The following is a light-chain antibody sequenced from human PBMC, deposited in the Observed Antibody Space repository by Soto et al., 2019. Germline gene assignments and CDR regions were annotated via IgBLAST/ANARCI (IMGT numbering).Light chain of an antibody. CDR3: QQHISWPLT. CDR2: DAS. V-gene: IGKV3-11*01. CDR1: QSVSSD. J-gene: IGKJ4*01. Sequence: EIVLTQSASTLSSSPGERATFSCRASQSVSSDLVWYQHKPGQAPRLLIYDASNRATGIPARFSGSGYGTDFNLTISNLETEDFAVYYCQQHISWPLTFGGGTKVDIK.